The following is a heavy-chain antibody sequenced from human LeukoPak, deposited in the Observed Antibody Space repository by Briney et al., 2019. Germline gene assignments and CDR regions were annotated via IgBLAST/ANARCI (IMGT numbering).Heavy chain of an antibody. J-gene: IGHJ5*02. Sequence: GASVKVSCKASGYTFTGYYMHWVRQAPGQGLEWMGRINPNSGGTNYAQKFQGRVTMTRDTSISTAYMELSRLRSDDTAVYYCAPLDGSRIAVAGYYWFELWGQGTLVTVSS. CDR3: APLDGSRIAVAGYYWFEL. D-gene: IGHD6-19*01. V-gene: IGHV1-2*06. CDR1: GYTFTGYY. CDR2: INPNSGGT.